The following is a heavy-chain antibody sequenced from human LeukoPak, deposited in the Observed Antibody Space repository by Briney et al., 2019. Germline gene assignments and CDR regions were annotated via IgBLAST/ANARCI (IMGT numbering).Heavy chain of an antibody. Sequence: ASVKVSCKASGYTLTGYYMHWVRQAPGQGLEWMGWINPNSGGTNYAQKFQGRVTMTRDTSISTAYMELSRLRSDDTAVYYCARDVRGINYYGSGSYTYWGQGTLVTVSS. CDR3: ARDVRGINYYGSGSYTY. CDR2: INPNSGGT. CDR1: GYTLTGYY. V-gene: IGHV1-2*02. D-gene: IGHD3-10*01. J-gene: IGHJ4*02.